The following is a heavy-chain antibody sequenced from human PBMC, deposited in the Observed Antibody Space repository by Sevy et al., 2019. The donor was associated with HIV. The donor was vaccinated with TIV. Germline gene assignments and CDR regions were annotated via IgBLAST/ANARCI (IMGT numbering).Heavy chain of an antibody. Sequence: ASVKVSCKASGYTFTRYEINWVRQATGQGLEWMGWMNPNSGDTGSVQKFQGRVTMIRNTSISTAYMELRSLRSDDTAVYYWARAIGTTVVTPVDYWGQGTLVTVSS. J-gene: IGHJ4*02. CDR1: GYTFTRYE. D-gene: IGHD3-10*01. CDR3: ARAIGTTVVTPVDY. CDR2: MNPNSGDT. V-gene: IGHV1-8*01.